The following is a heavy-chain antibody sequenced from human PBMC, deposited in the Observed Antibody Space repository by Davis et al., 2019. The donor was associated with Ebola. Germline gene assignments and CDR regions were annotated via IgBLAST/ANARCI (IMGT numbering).Heavy chain of an antibody. CDR1: GYTFTTYY. Sequence: AASVKVSCKASGYTFTTYYVHWVRQAAGQGLEWMGLINPSGGSTTYAQNFQGRVTMTRDTSTSTVYMQLSSLRFEDTALYYCARESHDYYYGMDVWGQGTTVTVSS. V-gene: IGHV1-46*01. J-gene: IGHJ6*02. CDR2: INPSGGST. CDR3: ARESHDYYYGMDV.